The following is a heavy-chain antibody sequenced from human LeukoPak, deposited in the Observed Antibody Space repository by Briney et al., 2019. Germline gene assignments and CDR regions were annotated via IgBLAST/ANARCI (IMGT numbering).Heavy chain of an antibody. V-gene: IGHV3-74*01. J-gene: IGHJ3*02. D-gene: IGHD4/OR15-4a*01. CDR3: AGLNHVAAFDI. Sequence: PGGSLRLSCAASGFTFSSYWMHWVRQAPGKGLVWVSRINSDGSSTSYADSVKGRFTISRDNAKNTLYLQMNSLRAEDTAVYYCAGLNHVAAFDIWGQGTMVTVSS. CDR1: GFTFSSYW. CDR2: INSDGSST.